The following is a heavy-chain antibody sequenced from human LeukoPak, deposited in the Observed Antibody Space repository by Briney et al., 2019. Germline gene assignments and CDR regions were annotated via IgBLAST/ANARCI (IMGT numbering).Heavy chain of an antibody. V-gene: IGHV3-23*01. CDR2: ISGSGGST. Sequence: GGSLRLSCAASGFTFSSYAMSWVRQAPGKGLEWVSAISGSGGSTYYADSVKGRFTISRDNSKNTLYLQMNSLRAEDTAVYYCAKDRFVVVPAAINWFDPWGQGTLVTVSS. J-gene: IGHJ5*02. D-gene: IGHD2-2*01. CDR3: AKDRFVVVPAAINWFDP. CDR1: GFTFSSYA.